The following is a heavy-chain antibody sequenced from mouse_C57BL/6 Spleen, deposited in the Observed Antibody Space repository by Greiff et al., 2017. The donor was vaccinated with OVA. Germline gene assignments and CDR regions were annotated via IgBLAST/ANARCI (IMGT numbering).Heavy chain of an antibody. D-gene: IGHD2-4*01. CDR3: TTNYDYLFAY. J-gene: IGHJ3*01. V-gene: IGHV14-4*01. CDR1: GFNIKDDY. Sequence: EVKLMESGAELVRPGASVKLSCTASGFNIKDDYMHWVKQRPEQGLEWIGWIDPENGDTEYASKFQGKATITADTSSNTAYLQLSSLTSEDTAVYYCTTNYDYLFAYWGQGTLVTVSA. CDR2: IDPENGDT.